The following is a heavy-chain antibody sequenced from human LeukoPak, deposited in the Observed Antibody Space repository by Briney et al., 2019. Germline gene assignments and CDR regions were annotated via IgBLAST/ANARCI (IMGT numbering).Heavy chain of an antibody. V-gene: IGHV4-4*07. CDR3: ARAYYGSGSYYKGTFDY. CDR2: IYTSGST. J-gene: IGHJ4*02. CDR1: GGSISSYY. Sequence: SETLSLTCTVSGGSISSYYWSWIRQPAGKGLEWIGRIYTSGSTNYNPSLKSRVTMSVDTSKNQFSLKLSSVTAADTAVYYCARAYYGSGSYYKGTFDYWGQGTLVTVSS. D-gene: IGHD3-10*01.